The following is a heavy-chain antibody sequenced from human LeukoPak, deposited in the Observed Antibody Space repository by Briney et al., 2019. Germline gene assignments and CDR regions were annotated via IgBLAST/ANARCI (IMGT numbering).Heavy chain of an antibody. CDR1: GGTFSSYA. J-gene: IGHJ5*02. V-gene: IGHV1-69*13. CDR2: IIPIFGTA. Sequence: ASVKVSCKASGGTFSSYAISWVRQAPRQGLEWMGGIIPIFGTANYAQKFQGRVTITADESTSTAYMELSSLRSEDTAVYYCARAGCSSTSCSSQYNWFDPWGQGTLVTVSS. D-gene: IGHD2-2*01. CDR3: ARAGCSSTSCSSQYNWFDP.